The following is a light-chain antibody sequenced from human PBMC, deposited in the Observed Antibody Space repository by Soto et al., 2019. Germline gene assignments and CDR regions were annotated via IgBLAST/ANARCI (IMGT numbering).Light chain of an antibody. Sequence: EIVLTQSPSTLSASVGDRVTITCRASQSISSWLAWYQQKPGKAPKLLIYDASSLESGVPSRFSGSGSGTEFTLTISSLQPDDFATYYCQQYNSYSPWTFGQGTKVEIK. V-gene: IGKV1-5*01. CDR1: QSISSW. CDR2: DAS. CDR3: QQYNSYSPWT. J-gene: IGKJ1*01.